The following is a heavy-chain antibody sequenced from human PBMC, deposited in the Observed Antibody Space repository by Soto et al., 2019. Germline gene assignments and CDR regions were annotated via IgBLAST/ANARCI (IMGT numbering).Heavy chain of an antibody. Sequence: QVQLVESGGGVVQPGTSLRLSCAASGFTFSTYGMHWVRQTPGKGLEWVAIIWYEGLNIYYADSVKGRFTISRDDSKNTVYLEMNSLRPGDTAVYYCATYYDSSGPPRSYYLDYWGQGTLVTVSS. V-gene: IGHV3-33*01. CDR1: GFTFSTYG. CDR3: ATYYDSSGPPRSYYLDY. D-gene: IGHD3-22*01. J-gene: IGHJ4*02. CDR2: IWYEGLNI.